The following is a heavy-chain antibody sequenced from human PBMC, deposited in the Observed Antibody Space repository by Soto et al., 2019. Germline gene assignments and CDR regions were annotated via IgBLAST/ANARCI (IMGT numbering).Heavy chain of an antibody. V-gene: IGHV2-5*02. CDR3: AQISHIDFNGYYVDY. CDR2: IYWDDDR. J-gene: IGHJ4*02. CDR1: GFSLSTTTVG. D-gene: IGHD2-21*01. Sequence: QITLKESGPTLVKPTQTLTLTCTLSGFSLSTTTVGVGWIRQPPGKALEWLALIYWDDDRRYIPSLKNSLTITKDTSGGKVFPTITNMDPVDTSTYYCAQISHIDFNGYYVDYWGPGIRVTVSS.